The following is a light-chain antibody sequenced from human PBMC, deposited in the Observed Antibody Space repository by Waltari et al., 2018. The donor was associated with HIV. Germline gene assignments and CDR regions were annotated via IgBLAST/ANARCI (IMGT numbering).Light chain of an antibody. CDR2: DAS. Sequence: EIVLTQSPATLSLSPGERVTLSCRASQSISNSLAWYQQKPGQAPRLLIYDASKRATGIPARFSGSGSGTDFTLTISSLEPEDFAVYYCQQPRTFGPGTKVEVK. CDR1: QSISNS. J-gene: IGKJ3*01. V-gene: IGKV3-11*01. CDR3: QQPRT.